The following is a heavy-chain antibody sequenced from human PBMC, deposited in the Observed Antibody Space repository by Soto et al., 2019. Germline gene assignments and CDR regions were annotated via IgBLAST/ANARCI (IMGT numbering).Heavy chain of an antibody. Sequence: QGQLQQSGPGLVKPSQTLSLTCAISGDSVSSDITSWNWIRQSPSRGLEWLGRTYYRSKWFHDYAESVKSRITINPDTSKNQSSLELNSMTPEDTAVYYCARGNALDVWGQGTVVTISS. CDR1: GDSVSSDITS. CDR3: ARGNALDV. D-gene: IGHD3-10*01. CDR2: TYYRSKWFH. J-gene: IGHJ3*01. V-gene: IGHV6-1*01.